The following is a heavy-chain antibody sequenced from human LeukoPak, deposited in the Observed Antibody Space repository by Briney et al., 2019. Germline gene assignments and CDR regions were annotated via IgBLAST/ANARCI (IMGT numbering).Heavy chain of an antibody. CDR2: ISAYNGNT. J-gene: IGHJ4*02. CDR1: GYTFTSYG. CDR3: ARDLSRYYDSSGPFDY. V-gene: IGHV1-18*01. D-gene: IGHD3-22*01. Sequence: GASVKVSCKASGYTFTSYGISWVRQAPGQGLEWMGWISAYNGNTNYAQKLQDRVTMTTDTSTSTAYMELRSLRSDDTAVYYCARDLSRYYDSSGPFDYWGQGTLVTVSS.